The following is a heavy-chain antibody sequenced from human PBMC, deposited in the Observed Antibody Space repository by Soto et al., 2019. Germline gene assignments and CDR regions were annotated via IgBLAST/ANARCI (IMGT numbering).Heavy chain of an antibody. CDR3: ARAHYGDYGYGMDV. V-gene: IGHV4-59*01. Sequence: SETLSLTCTVSGCSISSYYWSWIRQPPGKGLEWIGYIYYSGSTNYNPSLKSRVTISVDTSKNQFSLKLSSVTAADTAVYYCARAHYGDYGYGMDVWGQGTTVTVSS. D-gene: IGHD4-17*01. CDR1: GCSISSYY. CDR2: IYYSGST. J-gene: IGHJ6*02.